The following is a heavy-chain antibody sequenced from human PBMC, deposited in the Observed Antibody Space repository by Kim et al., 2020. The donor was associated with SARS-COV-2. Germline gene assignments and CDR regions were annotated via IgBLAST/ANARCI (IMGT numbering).Heavy chain of an antibody. CDR2: ISYDGSNK. Sequence: GGSLRLSCAASGLTFSSYGMHWVRQAPGKGLEWVAVISYDGSNKYYADSVKGRFTISRDNSKNTLYLQMNSLRAEDTAVYYCAKDVRYYEYSSRWPLNYYCYGMDVWGQGTTVTVSS. D-gene: IGHD6-13*01. J-gene: IGHJ6*02. CDR3: AKDVRYYEYSSRWPLNYYCYGMDV. V-gene: IGHV3-30*18. CDR1: GLTFSSYG.